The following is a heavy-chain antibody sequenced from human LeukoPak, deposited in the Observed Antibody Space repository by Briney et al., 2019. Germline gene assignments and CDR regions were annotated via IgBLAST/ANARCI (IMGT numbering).Heavy chain of an antibody. Sequence: GGSLRPSCAASGFAFSSYAMSWVRQAPGKGLEWVSAISGSGGSTYYADSVKGRFTISRDNSKNTLYLQMNSLRAEDTAVYYCAKSIPYDSSGPFDYWGQGTLVTVSS. V-gene: IGHV3-23*01. CDR1: GFAFSSYA. CDR2: ISGSGGST. D-gene: IGHD3-22*01. CDR3: AKSIPYDSSGPFDY. J-gene: IGHJ4*02.